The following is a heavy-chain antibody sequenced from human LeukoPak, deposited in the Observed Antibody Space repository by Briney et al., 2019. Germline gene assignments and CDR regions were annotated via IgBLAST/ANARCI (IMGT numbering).Heavy chain of an antibody. D-gene: IGHD1-26*01. V-gene: IGHV3-11*05. CDR2: ISSSSSYT. J-gene: IGHJ4*02. Sequence: PGGSLGLSCAASVFTFSDYYMSWIRQAPGKGLEWVSYISSSSSYTNYTDSVRRRFTISRDNDKNSLYLQMNSLRAENTAVYYCARAPPTEREPGWGFDYWGQGTLVTVSS. CDR1: VFTFSDYY. CDR3: ARAPPTEREPGWGFDY.